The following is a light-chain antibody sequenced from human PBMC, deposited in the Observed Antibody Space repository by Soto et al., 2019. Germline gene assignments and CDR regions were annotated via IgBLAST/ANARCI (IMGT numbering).Light chain of an antibody. CDR2: PAS. J-gene: IGKJ2*01. Sequence: DIHLTQSTSFLSASLGDRVTVTCRASQDISTYLAWFQQKPGKAPQLLVYPASTLQGGVPSGFSGRGSGTEFSLTISSLQPEDFATYYCQQLRTDPYTFGQGTKLDIK. V-gene: IGKV1-9*01. CDR3: QQLRTDPYT. CDR1: QDISTY.